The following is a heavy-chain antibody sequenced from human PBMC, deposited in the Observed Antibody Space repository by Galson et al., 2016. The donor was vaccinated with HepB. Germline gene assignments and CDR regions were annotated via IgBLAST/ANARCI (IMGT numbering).Heavy chain of an antibody. CDR3: AKTEYFDNSYFDS. D-gene: IGHD3-22*01. Sequence: SLRLSCAASGFKFHDYAMHWVRQAPGKGLEWVSGINWNSGTGAYAESVKGRFTISRDNAEKSLYLQMNSLRLEDTALYYCAKTEYFDNSYFDSWGQGTLVTVSS. J-gene: IGHJ4*02. V-gene: IGHV3-9*01. CDR1: GFKFHDYA. CDR2: INWNSGTG.